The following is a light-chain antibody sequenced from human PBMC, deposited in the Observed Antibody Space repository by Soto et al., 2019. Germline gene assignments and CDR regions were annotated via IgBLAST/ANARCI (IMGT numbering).Light chain of an antibody. V-gene: IGKV3-20*01. CDR3: HHYGSSPQT. CDR2: GAT. Sequence: EIVLTQSPGTLSLSPGERATLSCRASQSVNNFYLAWYQQKPGQAPRLLLYGATSRATGIPDRFSGSGSGTDFTLTISRLEPEDFAVYYCHHYGSSPQTFGQGTKVEIK. CDR1: QSVNNFY. J-gene: IGKJ1*01.